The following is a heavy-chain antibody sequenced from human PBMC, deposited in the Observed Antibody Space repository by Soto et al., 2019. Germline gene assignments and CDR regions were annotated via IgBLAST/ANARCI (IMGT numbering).Heavy chain of an antibody. V-gene: IGHV6-1*01. CDR1: GDSVSSNSAA. Sequence: SQTLSLTCVISGDSVSSNSAAWNWIRQSPSRGLEWLGRTYYRSKWYNDYAVSVKSRITINPDTSKKQVSLQLNSVSPEDTAVYYCARFYFGGNSGYFDYWGQGTLVTVSS. CDR3: ARFYFGGNSGYFDY. J-gene: IGHJ4*02. D-gene: IGHD2-21*02. CDR2: TYYRSKWYN.